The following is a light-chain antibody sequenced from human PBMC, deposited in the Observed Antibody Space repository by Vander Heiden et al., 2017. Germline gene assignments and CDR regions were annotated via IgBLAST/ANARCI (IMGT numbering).Light chain of an antibody. CDR1: SSNIGAGYD. Sequence: QSVLTQPPSVSGVPGQRVTISCTGSSSNIGAGYDVHWYQQRPGTAPKLLIYVNSIRPSGVPDRFSGSKSGTSASLAITGLQAEDEADYYCQSYDSSLSGYVFGTGTKVTVL. CDR2: VNS. V-gene: IGLV1-40*01. CDR3: QSYDSSLSGYV. J-gene: IGLJ1*01.